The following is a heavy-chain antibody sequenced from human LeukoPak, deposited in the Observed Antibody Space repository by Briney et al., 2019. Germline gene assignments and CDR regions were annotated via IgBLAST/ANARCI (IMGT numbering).Heavy chain of an antibody. D-gene: IGHD3-10*01. CDR3: ATSQSSGNTPGPYYFDY. V-gene: IGHV3-48*03. CDR1: GFTFSSYE. CDR2: ISSSGSTI. Sequence: GGSLRLSCAASGFTFSSYEMNRVRQAPGKGLEWVSYISSSGSTIYYADSVKGRFTISRDNAKNSLYLQMNSPRAEHTAVNYCATSQSSGNTPGPYYFDYWGQGTLVTVSS. J-gene: IGHJ4*02.